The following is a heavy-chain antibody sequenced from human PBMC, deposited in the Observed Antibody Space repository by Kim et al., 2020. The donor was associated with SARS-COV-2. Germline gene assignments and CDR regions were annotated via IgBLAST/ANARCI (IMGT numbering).Heavy chain of an antibody. V-gene: IGHV1-8*01. Sequence: ASVKVSCKASGYTFTSYDINWVRQATGQGLEWMGWMNPNSGNTGYAQKFQGRVTMTRNTPISTAYMELSSLRSEDTAVYYCARGGSVFNYGFWSGYGGDYWGQGTLITVSS. CDR1: GYTFTSYD. D-gene: IGHD3-3*01. J-gene: IGHJ4*02. CDR2: MNPNSGNT. CDR3: ARGGSVFNYGFWSGYGGDY.